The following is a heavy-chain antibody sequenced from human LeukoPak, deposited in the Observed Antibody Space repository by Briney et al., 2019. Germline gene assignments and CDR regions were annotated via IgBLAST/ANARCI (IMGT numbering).Heavy chain of an antibody. Sequence: PGGSLRLSCAASGFTFNDYDLHWVRQAPGKGLEWVSLISGDGGSTYYADSVKGRFTISRDNSKNSLYLQMNSLRTEDTALYYCAKGPRGVRGVSLFDPWGQGTLVTVSS. J-gene: IGHJ5*02. CDR1: GFTFNDYD. V-gene: IGHV3-43*02. CDR2: ISGDGGST. CDR3: AKGPRGVRGVSLFDP. D-gene: IGHD3-10*01.